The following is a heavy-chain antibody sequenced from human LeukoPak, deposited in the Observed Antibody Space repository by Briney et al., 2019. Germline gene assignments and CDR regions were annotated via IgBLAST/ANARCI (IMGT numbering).Heavy chain of an antibody. Sequence: GGSLRLSCAASGFTLSSYAMGWVRQAPGKGLEWVSSISISSNYIYYTDSVKGRFTISRDNAKNSLYLQMNSLRAEDTAVYYCARRHLRYFDWLPDNWFDPWGQGTLVAVSS. D-gene: IGHD3-9*01. J-gene: IGHJ5*02. CDR3: ARRHLRYFDWLPDNWFDP. V-gene: IGHV3-21*01. CDR2: ISISSNYI. CDR1: GFTLSSYA.